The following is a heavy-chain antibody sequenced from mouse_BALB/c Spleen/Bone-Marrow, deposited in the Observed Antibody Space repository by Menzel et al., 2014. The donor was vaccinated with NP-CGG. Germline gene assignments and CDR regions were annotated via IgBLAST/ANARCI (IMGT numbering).Heavy chain of an antibody. J-gene: IGHJ2*01. CDR3: ARDGYFDY. CDR2: IRLKSNNYAT. Sequence: KLMESGGGLVQPGGSMKLSCVASGFTFSNYWMNWVRQSPEKGLEWVAEIRLKSNNYATHYAESVKGRFTISRDDSKSSLYLQMNNLRAEDTGIYYCARDGYFDYWGQGTTLTGSS. D-gene: IGHD2-3*01. V-gene: IGHV6-6*02. CDR1: GFTFSNYW.